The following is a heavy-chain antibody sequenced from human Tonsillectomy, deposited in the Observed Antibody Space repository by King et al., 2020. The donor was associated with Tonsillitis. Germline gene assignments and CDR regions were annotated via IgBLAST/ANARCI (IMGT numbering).Heavy chain of an antibody. CDR2: ISKDGSIQ. Sequence: VQLVESGGGVVQPGRSLRLSCAASGFTFSTYGMHWVRQAPDKGLEWVALISKDGSIQYYADSVTGRFILSRDNSKNTGNLQMNSLRGDDTAVYYCAKEPGFAGSWGQGTLVTVSS. V-gene: IGHV3-30*18. CDR1: GFTFSTYG. J-gene: IGHJ5*02. CDR3: AKEPGFAGS.